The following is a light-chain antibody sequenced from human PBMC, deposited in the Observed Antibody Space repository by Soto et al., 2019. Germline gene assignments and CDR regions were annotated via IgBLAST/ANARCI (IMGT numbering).Light chain of an antibody. CDR3: QQSYSTPPT. CDR1: HSISSS. V-gene: IGKV1-39*01. CDR2: AAS. J-gene: IGKJ5*01. Sequence: DIQMTQSPSSLSASVGDRATITCRASHSISSSLTWYQQKPGKAPKLLIYAASSLQSGVPSRFSGSGSGTDFTLTISSLQPEDFATYYCQQSYSTPPTFGQGTRLEIK.